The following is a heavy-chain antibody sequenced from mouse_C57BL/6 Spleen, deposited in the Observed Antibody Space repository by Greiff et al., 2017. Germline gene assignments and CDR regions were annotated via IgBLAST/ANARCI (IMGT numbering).Heavy chain of an antibody. V-gene: IGHV1-54*01. J-gene: IGHJ2*01. CDR1: GYAFTNYL. Sequence: QVQLQQSGAELVRPGTSVKVSCKASGYAFTNYLIEWVKQRPGQGLEWIGVINPGSGGTNYNEKFKGKATLTADKSSSTAYMQRSSLTSEDSAVYFCARNWDVSYFDYWGQGTTLTVSS. CDR3: ARNWDVSYFDY. CDR2: INPGSGGT. D-gene: IGHD4-1*01.